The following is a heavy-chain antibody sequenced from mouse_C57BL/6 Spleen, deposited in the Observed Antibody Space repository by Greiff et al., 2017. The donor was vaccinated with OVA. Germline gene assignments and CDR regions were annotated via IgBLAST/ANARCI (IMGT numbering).Heavy chain of an antibody. CDR3: ARDGGSLDY. J-gene: IGHJ2*01. V-gene: IGHV5-4*01. CDR2: ISDGGSYT. D-gene: IGHD3-1*01. Sequence: EVKLVESGGGLVKPGGSLKLSCAASGFTFSSYAMSWVRQTPEKRLEWVATISDGGSYTYYPDNVKGRFTISRDNAKNNLYLQMSHLKSEDTAMYYCARDGGSLDYWGQGTTLTVSS. CDR1: GFTFSSYA.